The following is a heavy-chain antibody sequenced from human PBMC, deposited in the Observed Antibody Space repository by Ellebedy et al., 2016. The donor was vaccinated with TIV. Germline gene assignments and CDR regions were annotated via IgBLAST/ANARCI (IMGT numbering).Heavy chain of an antibody. J-gene: IGHJ5*02. CDR1: GFIFRSYW. Sequence: GESLKISCAASGFIFRSYWMSWVRQAPGKGLEWVANIYQDGSEQFYVDSVKGRFTISRDNANKSMFLQMNSLRADETAVYYCARRGSYGDYAVQVNSWFDRWGQGTLVTVYS. CDR3: ARRGSYGDYAVQVNSWFDR. V-gene: IGHV3-7*01. D-gene: IGHD4-17*01. CDR2: IYQDGSEQ.